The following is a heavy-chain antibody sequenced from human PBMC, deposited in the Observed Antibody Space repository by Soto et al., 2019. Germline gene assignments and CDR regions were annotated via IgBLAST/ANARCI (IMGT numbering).Heavy chain of an antibody. J-gene: IGHJ6*02. V-gene: IGHV3-53*01. Sequence: PRGYLQISCAASVFTVSCNYMIWVRQAPGKGLELVSVIYSGGSTYYADSVKGRFTISRDNSKNTLYLQMNSLRAEDTAVYYCARDIVQAKYGMDVWGQGTTVTVSS. D-gene: IGHD2-15*01. CDR3: ARDIVQAKYGMDV. CDR1: VFTVSCNY. CDR2: IYSGGST.